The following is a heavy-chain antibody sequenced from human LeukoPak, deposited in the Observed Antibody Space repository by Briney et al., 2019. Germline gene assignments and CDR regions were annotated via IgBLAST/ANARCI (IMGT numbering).Heavy chain of an antibody. J-gene: IGHJ6*03. Sequence: GGSLSLSCAPSGFTFSSYSMNGVRQAPGRGLGWVSYISSSSSTIYYADSVKGRFTISRDNAKNSLYLQMNSLRAEDTAVYYCARGGLEAYYYYYYYMDVWGKGTTVTVSS. CDR3: ARGGLEAYYYYYYYMDV. V-gene: IGHV3-48*01. D-gene: IGHD3-3*01. CDR2: ISSSSSTI. CDR1: GFTFSSYS.